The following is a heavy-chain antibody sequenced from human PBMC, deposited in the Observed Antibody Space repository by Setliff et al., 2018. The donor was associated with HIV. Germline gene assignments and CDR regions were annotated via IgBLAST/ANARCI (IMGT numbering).Heavy chain of an antibody. CDR1: DGSVSSTGYY. Sequence: TLSLTCTVSDGSVSSTGYYWSWLRQHPGKGLEWIGNIYYSGSTNYNPSLKSRLTISLDTSNTQFSLKFSSVTAADTAVYYCARVGASGVPSTMDYYYYMDVWGKGTTVTVSS. CDR2: IYYSGST. D-gene: IGHD3-10*01. V-gene: IGHV4-31*03. J-gene: IGHJ6*03. CDR3: ARVGASGVPSTMDYYYYMDV.